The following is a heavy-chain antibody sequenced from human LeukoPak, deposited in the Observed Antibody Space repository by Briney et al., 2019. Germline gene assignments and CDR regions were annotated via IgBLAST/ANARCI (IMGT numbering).Heavy chain of an antibody. Sequence: GGSLRLSCAVSGFTFSNYWMSWVRQAPGRGLEWVANIKQDGSENYYVDSVKGRFTISRDNAKNSLYLQMNSLRAEDTAVYYCARDPPAVAGNFDYWGQGTLVTVSS. J-gene: IGHJ4*02. CDR2: IKQDGSEN. D-gene: IGHD6-19*01. V-gene: IGHV3-7*03. CDR3: ARDPPAVAGNFDY. CDR1: GFTFSNYW.